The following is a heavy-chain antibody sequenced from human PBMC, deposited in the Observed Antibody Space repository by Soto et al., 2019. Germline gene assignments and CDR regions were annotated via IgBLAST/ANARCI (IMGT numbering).Heavy chain of an antibody. V-gene: IGHV3-23*01. J-gene: IGHJ5*02. CDR2: ISGSGGST. CDR3: AKDKGVYYDFWSGYSPRGWFAP. Sequence: GGSLRLSCAASGFTFSGYAMSWVRQAPGKGLEWVSAISGSGGSTYYADSVKGRFTISRDNSKNTLYLQMNSLRAEDTAVYYCAKDKGVYYDFWSGYSPRGWFAPWGQGTLVPGSS. CDR1: GFTFSGYA. D-gene: IGHD3-3*01.